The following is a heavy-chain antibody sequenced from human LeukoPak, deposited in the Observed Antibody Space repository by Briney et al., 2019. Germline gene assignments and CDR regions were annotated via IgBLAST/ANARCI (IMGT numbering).Heavy chain of an antibody. CDR1: GFTFSNAW. CDR3: TPLAAAAGPIDY. CDR2: IKSKTNGETT. Sequence: GGSLRLSCEASGFTFSNAWMSWVRQAPGKGLEWVGRIKSKTNGETTDYAAPVKGRFTISRDDSKNTLYLQMNSLKTEDTAVYYCTPLAAAAGPIDYWGQGTLVTVSS. V-gene: IGHV3-15*01. J-gene: IGHJ4*02. D-gene: IGHD6-13*01.